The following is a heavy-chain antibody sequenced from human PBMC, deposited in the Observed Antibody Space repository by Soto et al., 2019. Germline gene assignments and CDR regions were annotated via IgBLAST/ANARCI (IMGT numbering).Heavy chain of an antibody. V-gene: IGHV4-31*03. Sequence: QVQLQESGPGLVKPSQTLSLTCTVSGGSISSGGYYWSWIRQHPGKGLEWIGYIYYSGSTYYNPSLKSRVTISVDTSKNQFSLKLSSVTPADTAVYYCARVAYCGGDCYLDYWGQGTLVTVSS. CDR2: IYYSGST. CDR1: GGSISSGGYY. CDR3: ARVAYCGGDCYLDY. D-gene: IGHD2-21*02. J-gene: IGHJ4*02.